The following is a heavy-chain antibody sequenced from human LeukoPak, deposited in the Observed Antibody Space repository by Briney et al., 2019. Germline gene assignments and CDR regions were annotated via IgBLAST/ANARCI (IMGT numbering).Heavy chain of an antibody. V-gene: IGHV3-30*04. D-gene: IGHD5-18*01. Sequence: PGGSLRLSCAASGFIFSNYAIHWVRQAPGKGLEWVAVISYDGSNKYYADSVKGRFTISRDNAKNSLYLQMNSLRAEDTAVYYCATVDTAMAAFDYWGQGTLVTVSS. CDR1: GFIFSNYA. CDR2: ISYDGSNK. CDR3: ATVDTAMAAFDY. J-gene: IGHJ4*02.